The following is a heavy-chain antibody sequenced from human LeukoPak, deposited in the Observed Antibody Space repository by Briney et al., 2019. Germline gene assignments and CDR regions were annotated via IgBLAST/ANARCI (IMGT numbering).Heavy chain of an antibody. CDR2: INHSGST. CDR3: ARALPKYYCDSSRTQNFDY. CDR1: GGSFSGYY. J-gene: IGHJ4*02. V-gene: IGHV4-34*01. Sequence: PSETLSLTCAVYGGSFSGYYWSWIRQPPGKGLEWIGEINHSGSTNYNPSLKSRVTISVDTSKNQFSLKLSSVTAADTAVYYCARALPKYYCDSSRTQNFDYWGQGTLVTVSS. D-gene: IGHD3-22*01.